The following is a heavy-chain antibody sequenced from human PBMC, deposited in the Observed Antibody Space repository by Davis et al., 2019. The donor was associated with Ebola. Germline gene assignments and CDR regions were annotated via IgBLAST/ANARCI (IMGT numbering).Heavy chain of an antibody. J-gene: IGHJ6*02. CDR1: GGSFSGYY. D-gene: IGHD1-1*01. V-gene: IGHV4-34*01. CDR3: ARGLFWSGMDV. CDR2: ISHSGST. Sequence: MPSETLSLTCAVYGGSFSGYYWSWIRQPPGKGLEWIGEISHSGSTNYNPSLKSRVTISVDGSKNQFSLKLSSMTAADTGVYYCARGLFWSGMDVWGQGTTVTVSS.